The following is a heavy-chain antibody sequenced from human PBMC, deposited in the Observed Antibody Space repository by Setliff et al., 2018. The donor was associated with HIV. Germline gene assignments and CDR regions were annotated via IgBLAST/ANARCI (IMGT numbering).Heavy chain of an antibody. CDR2: IRSTAYGGTI. Sequence: GGSLRLSCTASGFTFGDYAMTWVRQAPGKGLEWVGFIRSTAYGGTIEYAASVKGRFTISRDDSKSIAYLQMNSLKTEDTAVYYCIRDFHDSSGYSDFWGQGTLVTVSS. D-gene: IGHD3-22*01. CDR1: GFTFGDYA. V-gene: IGHV3-49*04. CDR3: IRDFHDSSGYSDF. J-gene: IGHJ4*02.